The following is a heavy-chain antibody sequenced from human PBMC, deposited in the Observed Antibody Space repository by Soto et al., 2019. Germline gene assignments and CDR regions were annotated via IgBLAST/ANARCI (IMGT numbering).Heavy chain of an antibody. V-gene: IGHV3-23*01. CDR3: ANGCGGTCYSRIHY. CDR2: ISDSGGST. D-gene: IGHD2-15*01. J-gene: IGHJ4*02. Sequence: EVQLLESGGGLVQPGGSLRLSCAASGFTFISYAMSWVRQAPGKGLEWVSGISDSGGSTYYADSVKGRFTISRDNSKNTLYLQMNSLRAEDTAVYYCANGCGGTCYSRIHYWCQGTLVTVSS. CDR1: GFTFISYA.